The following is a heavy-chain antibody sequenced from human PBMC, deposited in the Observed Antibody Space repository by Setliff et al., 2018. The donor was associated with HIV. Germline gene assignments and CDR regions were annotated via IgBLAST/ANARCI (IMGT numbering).Heavy chain of an antibody. Sequence: SETLSLTCTVSGASISGYYWSWIRQTPGKGLEWIGSIHGDGTTNHNPSLKSRVTISLDTSKNQFSLRLSSVTAADTAVYYCARGYSSSWYDSWGQGTLVTVSS. J-gene: IGHJ5*01. D-gene: IGHD6-13*01. CDR1: GASISGYY. V-gene: IGHV4-4*08. CDR2: IHGDGTT. CDR3: ARGYSSSWYDS.